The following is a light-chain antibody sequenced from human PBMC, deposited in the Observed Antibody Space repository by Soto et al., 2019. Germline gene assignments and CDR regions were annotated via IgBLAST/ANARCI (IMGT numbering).Light chain of an antibody. CDR3: CSYAGSTTWV. V-gene: IGLV2-23*02. CDR1: SSDVGSHDL. J-gene: IGLJ3*02. Sequence: QSALTQPASVSGSPGQSITISCTGTSSDVGSHDLVSWYQQHPGKAPKLIIYEVNERPSGISNRFSGSKSGNTASLTISGLQAEDEAEYYCCSYAGSTTWVLGGGTKVTVL. CDR2: EVN.